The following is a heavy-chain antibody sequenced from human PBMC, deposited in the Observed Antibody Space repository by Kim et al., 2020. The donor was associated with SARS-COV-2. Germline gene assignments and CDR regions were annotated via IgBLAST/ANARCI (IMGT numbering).Heavy chain of an antibody. J-gene: IGHJ4*02. CDR3: AREDTEFITGTTFEVY. V-gene: IGHV1-18*04. Sequence: ASVKVSCKASGYTFTSYGISWVRQAPGQGLEWMGWISAYNGNTNYAQKLQGRVTMTTDTSTSTAYMELRSLRSDDTAVYYCAREDTEFITGTTFEVYWGQGTLVTVSS. D-gene: IGHD1-7*01. CDR2: ISAYNGNT. CDR1: GYTFTSYG.